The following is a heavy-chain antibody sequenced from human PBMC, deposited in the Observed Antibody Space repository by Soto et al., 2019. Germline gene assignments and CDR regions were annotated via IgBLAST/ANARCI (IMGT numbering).Heavy chain of an antibody. CDR2: IYYSGST. CDR3: ASVGYSSAYYYYGMDV. V-gene: IGHV4-39*01. Sequence: PSETLSLTCTVSGGSISSSSYYWGWIRQPPGKGLEWIGSIYYSGSTYYNPSLKSRVTISVDTSKNQFSLKLSSVTAADTAVYYCASVGYSSAYYYYGMDVWGQGTTVTVSS. J-gene: IGHJ6*02. D-gene: IGHD6-25*01. CDR1: GGSISSSSYY.